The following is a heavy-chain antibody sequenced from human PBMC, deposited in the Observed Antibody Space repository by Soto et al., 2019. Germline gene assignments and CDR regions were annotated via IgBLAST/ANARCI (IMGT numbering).Heavy chain of an antibody. CDR1: GFTLSDHY. CDR2: SRDKAQGYST. J-gene: IGHJ4*02. V-gene: IGHV3-72*01. D-gene: IGHD6-19*01. Sequence: GGSLRLSCAGSGFTLSDHYIDWVGQPPGKGLEWVGRSRDKAQGYSTAYAASVKGRFTTSRDESKNSVYLQMNSLRAEDTAVYYCAKVKPGIQQWLVYFDYWAQGTLVTVS. CDR3: AKVKPGIQQWLVYFDY.